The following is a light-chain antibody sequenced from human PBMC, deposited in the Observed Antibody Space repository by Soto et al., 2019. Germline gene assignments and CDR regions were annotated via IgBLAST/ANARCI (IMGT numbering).Light chain of an antibody. CDR1: QSISSW. V-gene: IGKV1-5*03. Sequence: DIQMTQSPSTLSASVGDRVTITCRASQSISSWLAWYQQKPGKAPKLLIYKASSLERGVPSRFSGSGSGTEFTLTITSLQPDDFATYYCQQYNRYPYTFGQGTKLEIK. CDR3: QQYNRYPYT. J-gene: IGKJ2*01. CDR2: KAS.